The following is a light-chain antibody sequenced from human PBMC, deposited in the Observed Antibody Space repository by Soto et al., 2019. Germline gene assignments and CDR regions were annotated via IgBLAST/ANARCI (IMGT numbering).Light chain of an antibody. Sequence: EIVLTQSPATLSLSPGERAILSCRASQSVGTYLAWYQQKPGQAPRLLIYDASNRATGIPARFGGSGSGTDFTLNINSLEPEDFAVYYCQQRSNWPGTFGPGNKVDIK. V-gene: IGKV3-11*01. CDR2: DAS. CDR3: QQRSNWPGT. CDR1: QSVGTY. J-gene: IGKJ3*01.